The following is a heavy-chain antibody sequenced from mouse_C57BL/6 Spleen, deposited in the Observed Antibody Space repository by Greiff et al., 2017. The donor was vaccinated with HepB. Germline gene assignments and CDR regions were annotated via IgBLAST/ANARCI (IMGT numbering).Heavy chain of an antibody. J-gene: IGHJ1*03. CDR2: ISYDGSN. D-gene: IGHD1-1*01. CDR3: ARDRDYYGSEGYFDV. CDR1: GYSITSGYY. Sequence: EVKLVESGPGLVKPSQSLSLTCSVTGYSITSGYYWNWIRQFPGNKLEWMGYISYDGSNNYNPSLKNRISITRDTSKNQFFLKLNSVTTEDTATYYCARDRDYYGSEGYFDVWGTGTTVTVSS. V-gene: IGHV3-6*01.